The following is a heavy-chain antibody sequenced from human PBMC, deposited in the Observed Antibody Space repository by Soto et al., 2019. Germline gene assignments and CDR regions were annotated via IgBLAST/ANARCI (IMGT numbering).Heavy chain of an antibody. V-gene: IGHV1-69*06. D-gene: IGHD2-15*01. CDR2: IIPIFGTA. CDR3: AGGYCSCGRCHSLPRYNLFDP. Sequence: SVKVSCKASGGTFSSYAISWVRQAPGQGLEWMGGIIPIFGTANYAQKFQGRVTITADKSTSTAYMELSSLRSEDTAVYYCAGGYCSCGRCHSLPRYNLFDPWGQGTLVTVSS. J-gene: IGHJ5*02. CDR1: GGTFSSYA.